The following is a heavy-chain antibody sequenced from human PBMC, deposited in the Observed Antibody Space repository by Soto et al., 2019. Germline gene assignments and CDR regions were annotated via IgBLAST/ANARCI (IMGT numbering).Heavy chain of an antibody. D-gene: IGHD2-21*01. CDR3: ARGAFGGDTDY. J-gene: IGHJ4*02. CDR2: ISSSSSYI. V-gene: IGHV3-21*01. Sequence: PGGSLRLSCAASGFTFSSYSMNWVRQAPGKGLEWVSTISSSSSYIYYADSVKGRFTNSRDNAKNSLYLQMNSLRAEDTAVYYCARGAFGGDTDYWGQGTLVTVSS. CDR1: GFTFSSYS.